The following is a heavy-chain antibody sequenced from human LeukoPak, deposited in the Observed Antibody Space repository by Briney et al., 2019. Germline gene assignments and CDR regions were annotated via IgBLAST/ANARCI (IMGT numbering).Heavy chain of an antibody. Sequence: ASGKVSCKASGYTFTSYYMHWVRQAPGQGLEWMGIINPSGGSTSYAQKFQGRVTMTRDTSTGTVYMELSSLRSEDTAVYYCARKDGYLYYFDYWGQGTLVTVSS. CDR3: ARKDGYLYYFDY. D-gene: IGHD5-24*01. CDR1: GYTFTSYY. V-gene: IGHV1-46*01. CDR2: INPSGGST. J-gene: IGHJ4*02.